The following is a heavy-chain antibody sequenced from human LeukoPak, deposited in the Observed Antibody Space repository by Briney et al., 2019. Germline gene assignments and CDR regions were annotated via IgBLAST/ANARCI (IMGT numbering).Heavy chain of an antibody. Sequence: GGSLRLSCAASGFTFSSYAMSWVRQAPGKGQEWVSAISGSGGSTYYADSVKGRFTISRDNSKSTLYLQMNSLRAEDTAVYYCAKGGVSRSRWFDPWGQGTLVTVSS. CDR3: AKGGVSRSRWFDP. CDR2: ISGSGGST. CDR1: GFTFSSYA. J-gene: IGHJ5*02. D-gene: IGHD3-10*01. V-gene: IGHV3-23*01.